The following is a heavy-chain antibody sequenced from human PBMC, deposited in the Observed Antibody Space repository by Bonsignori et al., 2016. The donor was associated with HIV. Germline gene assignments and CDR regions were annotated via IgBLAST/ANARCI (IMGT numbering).Heavy chain of an antibody. Sequence: WIRQPPGKGLECIGYIYHGGNTYYNPSLKSRVTISVDTSKNQFSLKLSSVTAADTAVYYCARVVDFFDSGTYYYFNRFDPWGQGTLVTVSS. J-gene: IGHJ5*02. CDR3: ARVVDFFDSGTYYYFNRFDP. D-gene: IGHD3-22*01. V-gene: IGHV4-38-2*02. CDR2: IYHGGNT.